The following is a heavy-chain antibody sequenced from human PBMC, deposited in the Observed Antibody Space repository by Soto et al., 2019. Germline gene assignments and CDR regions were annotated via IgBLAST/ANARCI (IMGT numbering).Heavy chain of an antibody. V-gene: IGHV1-69*01. CDR3: ARVGPPTPSVIWFFDL. D-gene: IGHD2-15*01. Sequence: QGQLVQSGAEVKKPGSSVKVSCKASGGSFRTYAINWVRQAPGQGLEWMGGITPMLAAPTYAQKFQGRLTITADESTTTVYLELSSLTSKDTAVYYCARVGPPTPSVIWFFDLWGRGTLVTVSS. CDR2: ITPMLAAP. CDR1: GGSFRTYA. J-gene: IGHJ2*01.